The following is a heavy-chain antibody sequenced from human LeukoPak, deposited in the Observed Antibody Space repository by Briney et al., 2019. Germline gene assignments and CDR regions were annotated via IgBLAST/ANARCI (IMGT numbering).Heavy chain of an antibody. J-gene: IGHJ4*02. D-gene: IGHD4-11*01. V-gene: IGHV3-21*01. CDR1: GFTFSSYA. Sequence: GGSLRLSCAASGFTFSSYAMSWVRQAPGKGLEWVSSISSSSSYIYYADSVKGRFTISRDNAKNSLYLQMNSLRAEDTAVYYCARDSTVTADYWGQGTLVTVSS. CDR3: ARDSTVTADY. CDR2: ISSSSSYI.